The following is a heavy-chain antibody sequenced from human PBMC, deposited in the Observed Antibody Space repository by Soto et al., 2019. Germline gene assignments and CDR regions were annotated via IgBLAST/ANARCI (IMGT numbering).Heavy chain of an antibody. CDR1: GYTFTSYD. J-gene: IGHJ5*02. CDR2: MNPNSGNT. D-gene: IGHD6-13*01. CDR3: ARERSAAGTGWFDP. Sequence: QVQLVQSGGEVKKPGASVKGSCKASGYTFTSYDINWMRQATGQGLEWMGWMNPNSGNTDYAQKFQGRVTMTRNTSISTAYMELSSLRSEDTAVYYCARERSAAGTGWFDPWGQGTLVTVSS. V-gene: IGHV1-8*01.